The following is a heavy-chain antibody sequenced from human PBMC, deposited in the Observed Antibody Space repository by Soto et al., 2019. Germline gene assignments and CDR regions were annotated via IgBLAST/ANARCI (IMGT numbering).Heavy chain of an antibody. V-gene: IGHV1-8*01. CDR3: VRSKGGYSYGTPFDY. CDR2: MNPNSGNS. Sequence: GASVKVSCKASGYTFTSYDINWVRQATGQGLEWMGLMNPNSGNSGYAQKFQGRVTLTRNTSISTAYMELSSLRSEDTALYYCVRSKGGYSYGTPFDYWGQGTLVTVSS. J-gene: IGHJ4*02. CDR1: GYTFTSYD. D-gene: IGHD5-18*01.